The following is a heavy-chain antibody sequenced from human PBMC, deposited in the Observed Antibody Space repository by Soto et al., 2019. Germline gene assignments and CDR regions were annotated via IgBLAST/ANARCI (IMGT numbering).Heavy chain of an antibody. CDR1: GESVRSGSFY. V-gene: IGHV4-61*03. CDR3: ARDSTAFVFDY. D-gene: IGHD2-2*01. CDR2: IYYTGRT. J-gene: IGHJ4*02. Sequence: PSETLSLTCTVSGESVRSGSFYWSWIRQPPGKGLEWIGYIYYTGRTSYNPSLKSRVTISIDPSKNHFALNLTSVTAADTAMYYCARDSTAFVFDYWGQGALVTVSS.